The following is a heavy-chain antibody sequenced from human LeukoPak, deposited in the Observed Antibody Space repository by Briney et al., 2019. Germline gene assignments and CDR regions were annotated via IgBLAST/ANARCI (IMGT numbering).Heavy chain of an antibody. CDR2: FDPEDGET. J-gene: IGHJ4*02. CDR1: GYTLTELS. V-gene: IGHV1-24*01. D-gene: IGHD1-26*01. Sequence: ASVKVSCKVSGYTLTELSMHWVRQAPGKGLEWMGGFDPEDGETIYAQKFQGRVTMTEDTSTDTAYMELSSLRSEDTAVYYWATHSLYSGSYYYFDYWGQGTLVTVSS. CDR3: ATHSLYSGSYYYFDY.